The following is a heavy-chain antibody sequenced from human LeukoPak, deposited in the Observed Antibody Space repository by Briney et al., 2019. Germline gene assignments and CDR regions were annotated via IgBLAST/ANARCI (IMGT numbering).Heavy chain of an antibody. V-gene: IGHV3-23*01. J-gene: IGHJ4*02. CDR1: GFTFSNYA. CDR3: ARTLSGSYRDY. Sequence: GGSLRLSCAASGFTFSNYAMSWVRQAPGKGLEWVSSISGRDISTYYADSVKGRFTIFRDNSKNTLYSQTNSLRAEDTALYYCARTLSGSYRDYWGQGTLVTVSS. D-gene: IGHD1-26*01. CDR2: ISGRDIST.